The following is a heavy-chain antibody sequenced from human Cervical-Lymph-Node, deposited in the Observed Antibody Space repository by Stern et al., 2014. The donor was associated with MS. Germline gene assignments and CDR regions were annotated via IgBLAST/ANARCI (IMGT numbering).Heavy chain of an antibody. Sequence: QVQLVQSGAELKKPGASVKVACKASGDTFSSYSMNWVRQAPGQGLEWMGWININTGKSTYAQGFTGRFVFSLDTSVSTAYLQITSLKAEDTAVYYCARDDQYCSSPLCYAGARGMDVWGQGTTVTVSS. D-gene: IGHD2-2*01. CDR3: ARDDQYCSSPLCYAGARGMDV. CDR1: GDTFSSYS. J-gene: IGHJ6*02. V-gene: IGHV7-4-1*02. CDR2: ININTGKS.